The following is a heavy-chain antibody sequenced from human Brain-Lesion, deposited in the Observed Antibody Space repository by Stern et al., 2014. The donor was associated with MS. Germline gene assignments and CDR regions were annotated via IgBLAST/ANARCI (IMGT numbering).Heavy chain of an antibody. J-gene: IGHJ5*02. Sequence: QLQLQESGPGLVKPSETLSLTCTVAGGSVSSTSYAWAWIRQPPGKGLEWIGTIYYSGNTYYSPSLNSPLTISLNTSKNQFSLLLRSVTAADTAVYYCAGEEDIRYCSGGSCTGNWFDPWGQGTLVTVSS. CDR2: IYYSGNT. V-gene: IGHV4-39*01. CDR1: GGSVSSTSYA. CDR3: AGEEDIRYCSGGSCTGNWFDP. D-gene: IGHD2-15*01.